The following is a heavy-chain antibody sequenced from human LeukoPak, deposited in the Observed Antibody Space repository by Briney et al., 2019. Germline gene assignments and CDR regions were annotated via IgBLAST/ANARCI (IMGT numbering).Heavy chain of an antibody. Sequence: CGPTLFKPPPTVTLTGTLSGFAPGRRGGGVGWMRQPLGKALEGLLLIYWDEEKPYNPTIQRRLTISKETSKKEGGLRMSNMDPVDTATYFCSHVDGRGYAPLLYWGQGTLVTVS. CDR3: SHVDGRGYAPLLY. D-gene: IGHD3-22*01. CDR1: GFAPGRRGGG. V-gene: IGHV2-5*02. CDR2: IYWDEEK. J-gene: IGHJ4*02.